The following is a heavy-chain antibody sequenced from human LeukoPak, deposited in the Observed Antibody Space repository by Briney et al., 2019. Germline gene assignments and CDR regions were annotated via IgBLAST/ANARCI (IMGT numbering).Heavy chain of an antibody. CDR3: ARDGRPGYCSGGSCTEGHNWFDP. J-gene: IGHJ5*02. Sequence: ASVKVSCKASGYTFTSYGISWVRQAPGQGLEWMGWISAYNGNTNYAQKLQGRVTMTTDTSTSTAYMELRSLRSDDTAVYYCARDGRPGYCSGGSCTEGHNWFDPWGQGTLVTVSS. CDR1: GYTFTSYG. D-gene: IGHD2-15*01. V-gene: IGHV1-18*01. CDR2: ISAYNGNT.